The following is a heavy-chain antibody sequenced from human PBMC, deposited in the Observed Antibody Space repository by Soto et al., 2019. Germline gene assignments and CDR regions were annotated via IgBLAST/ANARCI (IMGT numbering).Heavy chain of an antibody. J-gene: IGHJ3*02. Sequence: ASVKVSCKASGYTFTSYDINWVRQATGQGLEWMGWMNPNSGNTGYAQKFQGRVTMTRNTSISTAYMELSSLRSEDTAVYYCASAVVVAANDAFDIWGQGTMVTVSS. CDR1: GYTFTSYD. CDR3: ASAVVVAANDAFDI. CDR2: MNPNSGNT. D-gene: IGHD2-15*01. V-gene: IGHV1-8*02.